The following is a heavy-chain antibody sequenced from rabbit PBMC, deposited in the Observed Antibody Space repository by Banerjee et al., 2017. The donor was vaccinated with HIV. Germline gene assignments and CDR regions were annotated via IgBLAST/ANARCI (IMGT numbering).Heavy chain of an antibody. D-gene: IGHD2-1*01. J-gene: IGHJ4*01. V-gene: IGHV1S45*01. CDR1: GFSFNNKYV. CDR3: ARETYNDYGNYNL. Sequence: EQLEESGGDLVKPEGSLTLTCTASGFSFNNKYVMCWVRQAPGKGLEWIGCIGAGSSGRTVYASWAKGRFTISKTSSTTVTLQMTSLTAADTATYFCARETYNDYGNYNLWGPGTLVTVS. CDR2: IGAGSSGRT.